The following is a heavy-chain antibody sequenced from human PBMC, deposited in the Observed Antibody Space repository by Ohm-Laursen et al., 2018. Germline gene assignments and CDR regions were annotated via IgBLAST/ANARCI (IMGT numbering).Heavy chain of an antibody. D-gene: IGHD6-13*01. J-gene: IGHJ4*02. CDR2: IGSSETM. Sequence: SLRLSCTASGLTFSDYYMTWIRQAPGKGLEWVSCIGSSETMYYADSVKGRFTISRDNAKNSLYLQMNSLTAEDTAAYYCEGKGPQQLYWGQGTLVTVSS. CDR1: GLTFSDYY. V-gene: IGHV3-11*01. CDR3: EGKGPQQLY.